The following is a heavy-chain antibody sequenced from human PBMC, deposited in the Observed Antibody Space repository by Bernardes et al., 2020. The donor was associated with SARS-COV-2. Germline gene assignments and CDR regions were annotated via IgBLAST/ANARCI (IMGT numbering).Heavy chain of an antibody. J-gene: IGHJ6*02. V-gene: IGHV4-59*08. CDR2: IYYSGST. CDR1: GGSISSYY. CDR3: ARQHYYYGMDV. Sequence: TLSLTCTVSGGSISSYYWSWIRQPPGKGLEWIGYIYYSGSTNYNPSLKSRVTISVDTSKNQFSLKLSSVTAADTAVYYCARQHYYYGMDVWGQGTTVTVSS.